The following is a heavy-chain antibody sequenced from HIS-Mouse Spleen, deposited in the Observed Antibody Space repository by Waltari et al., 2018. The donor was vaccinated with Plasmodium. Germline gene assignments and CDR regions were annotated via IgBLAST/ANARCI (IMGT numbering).Heavy chain of an antibody. V-gene: IGHV1-2*02. CDR2: INTNSGGT. CDR1: GYTFTGYY. Sequence: QVQLVQSGAEVKKPGASVKVSCKASGYTFTGYYMHWVRQAPGQGLEWMGWINTNSGGTNYAQKFQGRVTMTRDTSIRTAYMELSRLRSDDTAVYYCARGKSEGWFDPWGQGTLVTVSS. CDR3: ARGKSEGWFDP. J-gene: IGHJ5*02.